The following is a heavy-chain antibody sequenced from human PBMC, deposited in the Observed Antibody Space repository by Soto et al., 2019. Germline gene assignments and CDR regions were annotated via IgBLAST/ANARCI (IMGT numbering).Heavy chain of an antibody. CDR1: GYTFTSYG. Sequence: GASVKVSCKASGYTFTSYGISWVRQAPGQGLEWMGWISAYNGNTNYAQKLQGRVTMTTDTSTSTAYMELRSLRSDDTAVYYCARQNNYYDSSGYSTDFDYWGQGTLVTVSS. V-gene: IGHV1-18*01. D-gene: IGHD3-22*01. CDR2: ISAYNGNT. CDR3: ARQNNYYDSSGYSTDFDY. J-gene: IGHJ4*02.